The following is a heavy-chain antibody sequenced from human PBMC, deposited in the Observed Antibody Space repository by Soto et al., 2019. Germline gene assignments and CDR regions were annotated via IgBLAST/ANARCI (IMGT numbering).Heavy chain of an antibody. V-gene: IGHV3-15*04. J-gene: IGHJ4*03. CDR2: IGSETDGGTI. Sequence: GGSLRLSCAASGFTFSNARINWVRQAPWKGLEWVGHIGSETDGGTIVYPAPVKGRFIISRDDSRNTLYMQMNNLKTEETAVYYCTTPHPRGPDYSGQGTLVTLSS. CDR3: TTPHPRGPDY. D-gene: IGHD5-12*01. CDR1: GFTFSNAR.